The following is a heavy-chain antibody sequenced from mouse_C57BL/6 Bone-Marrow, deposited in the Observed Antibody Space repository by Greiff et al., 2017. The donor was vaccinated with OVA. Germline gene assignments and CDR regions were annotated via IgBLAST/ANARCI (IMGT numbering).Heavy chain of an antibody. CDR2: ISDGGSYT. CDR1: GFTFSSYA. CDR3: ARDRELLDY. D-gene: IGHD3-3*01. V-gene: IGHV5-4*01. Sequence: EVKVVESGGGLVKPGGSLKLSCAASGFTFSSYAMSWVRQTPEKRLEWVATISDGGSYTYYPDNVKGRFTISRDNAKNNLYLQMSHLKSEDTAMYYCARDRELLDYWGQGTTLTVSS. J-gene: IGHJ2*01.